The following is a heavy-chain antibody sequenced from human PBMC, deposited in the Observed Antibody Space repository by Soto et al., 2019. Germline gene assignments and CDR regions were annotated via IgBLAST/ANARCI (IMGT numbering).Heavy chain of an antibody. V-gene: IGHV3-30*18. D-gene: IGHD1-26*01. CDR2: ISYDGSNK. J-gene: IGHJ4*02. CDR3: AKNTLGELPHPPDY. Sequence: GGSLRLSCAASGFTFSSYGMHWVRQAPGKGLEWVAVISYDGSNKYYADSVKGRFTISRDNSKNTLYLQMNSLRAEDTAVYYCAKNTLGELPHPPDYWGQGTLDTVSS. CDR1: GFTFSSYG.